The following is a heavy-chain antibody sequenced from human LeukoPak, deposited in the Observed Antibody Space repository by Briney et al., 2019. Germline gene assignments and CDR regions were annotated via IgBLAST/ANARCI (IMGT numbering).Heavy chain of an antibody. D-gene: IGHD5-24*01. V-gene: IGHV5-51*01. Sequence: GESLKISCQGFGYTFTTSWIGWVRQLPGKGLEWMAIIYAGNSDTKYSPSFQGQVSISTDKSISTAYLQWNSLQASDSAIYYCAILNHPDGRVYWGQGTLVTVSS. J-gene: IGHJ4*02. CDR3: AILNHPDGRVY. CDR2: IYAGNSDT. CDR1: GYTFTTSW.